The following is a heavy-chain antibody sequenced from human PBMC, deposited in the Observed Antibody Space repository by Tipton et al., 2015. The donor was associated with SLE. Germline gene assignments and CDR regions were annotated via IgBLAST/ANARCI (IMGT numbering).Heavy chain of an antibody. D-gene: IGHD2-2*02. CDR3: ARDIRFTANTSFADY. V-gene: IGHV1-18*01. CDR1: GYSFTTYG. Sequence: QLVQSGPEVKKPGASVKVSCKASGYSFTTYGITWVRQAPGQGLEWMGCINEYNGNGNTMYAQKFQGRVTMTTDTSTSTSYMELWSLRSDYTDVYYRARDIRFTANTSFADYWGQGPLITFSS. J-gene: IGHJ4*02. CDR2: INEYNGNGNT.